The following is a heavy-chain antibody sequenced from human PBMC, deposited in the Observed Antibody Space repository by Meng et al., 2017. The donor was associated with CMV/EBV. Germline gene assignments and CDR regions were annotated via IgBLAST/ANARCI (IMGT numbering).Heavy chain of an antibody. Sequence: GSLRLSCTVSGGSISSSSYYWGWIRQPPGKGLEWIGSIYYSGSTYYNPSLKSRVTISVDTSKNQFSLKLSSVTAADTAVYYCARFERTYGMDVWGQGTTVTVSS. CDR3: ARFERTYGMDV. CDR2: IYYSGST. V-gene: IGHV4-39*07. CDR1: GGSISSSSYY. J-gene: IGHJ6*02.